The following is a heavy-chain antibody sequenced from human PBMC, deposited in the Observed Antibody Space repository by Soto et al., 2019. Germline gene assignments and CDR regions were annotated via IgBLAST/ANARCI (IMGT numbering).Heavy chain of an antibody. CDR2: ISYDGSNK. Sequence: QVQLVESGGGVVQPGRSLRLSCAASGFTFSSYGMHWVRQAPGKGLEWVAVISYDGSNKYYADSVKGRFTISRDNSKNTLYLQMNSLRAEDTAVYYCVKDVWAWLGSYWYFDLWGRGTLVTVSS. CDR1: GFTFSSYG. D-gene: IGHD3-16*01. V-gene: IGHV3-30*18. CDR3: VKDVWAWLGSYWYFDL. J-gene: IGHJ2*01.